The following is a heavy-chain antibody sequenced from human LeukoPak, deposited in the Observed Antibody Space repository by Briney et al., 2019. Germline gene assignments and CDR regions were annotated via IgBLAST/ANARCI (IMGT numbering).Heavy chain of an antibody. V-gene: IGHV4-59*01. J-gene: IGHJ4*02. Sequence: SETLSLTCDVSGGSISTYYWGWIRQPPGKGLEWIGYIHSSGSTNYNPSLKSRVTISLDTPKNQFSLKLSSVTAADTAVYYCARKGLTAGLDQWGQGTLVTVSS. D-gene: IGHD5-18*01. CDR3: ARKGLTAGLDQ. CDR2: IHSSGST. CDR1: GGSISTYY.